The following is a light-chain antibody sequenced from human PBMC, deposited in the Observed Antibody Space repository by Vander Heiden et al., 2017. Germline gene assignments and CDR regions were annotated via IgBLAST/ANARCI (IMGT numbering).Light chain of an antibody. CDR3: SSYTTSSTYV. V-gene: IGLV2-14*03. CDR1: SSDVGYNY. Sequence: QSTLTQPASVSGSPGQSITIPCTGTSSDVGYNYVSWYQQHPGKVPKLIIYDVNNRPSGISNRISGSKSGNTASLTISGLQAGDEADYYCSSYTTSSTYVFGTGTKVTVL. CDR2: DVN. J-gene: IGLJ1*01.